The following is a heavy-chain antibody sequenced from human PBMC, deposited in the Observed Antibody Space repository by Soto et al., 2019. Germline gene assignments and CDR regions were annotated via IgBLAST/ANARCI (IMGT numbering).Heavy chain of an antibody. CDR1: GFAFSTYY. D-gene: IGHD2-15*01. CDR2: ISGYNGNT. CDR3: ARDTFLQFYSIDF. J-gene: IGHJ4*02. Sequence: QVQLVQSGAEVKKTGASVKLSCQASGFAFSTYYFHWVRQAPGQGLEWMGWISGYNGNTKYAEIFQDRLTITSDAAASTVYMELYGLRSEDTAVYSCARDTFLQFYSIDFWGQRTLVTVSA. V-gene: IGHV1-3*01.